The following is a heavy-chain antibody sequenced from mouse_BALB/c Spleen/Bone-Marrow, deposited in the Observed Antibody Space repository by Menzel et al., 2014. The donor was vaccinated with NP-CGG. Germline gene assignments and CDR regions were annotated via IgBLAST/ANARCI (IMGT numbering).Heavy chain of an antibody. CDR2: IYPGDGDT. CDR3: ASPYGNYDAMDY. V-gene: IGHV1-87*01. J-gene: IGHJ4*01. Sequence: QVQLQQPGAELARPGASVKLSCKASGYTFTSYWMQWVKQRPGQGLEWIGAIYPGDGDTRYTQKFRGKATLTADKSSNTAYMQLSSLTSEDSAVYFCASPYGNYDAMDYWCQGTSVTVSS. D-gene: IGHD2-1*01. CDR1: GYTFTSYW.